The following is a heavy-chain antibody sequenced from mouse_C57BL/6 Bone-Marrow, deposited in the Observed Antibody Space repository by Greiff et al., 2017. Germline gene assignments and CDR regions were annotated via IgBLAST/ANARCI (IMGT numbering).Heavy chain of an antibody. CDR1: GFTFSSYA. J-gene: IGHJ2*01. CDR3: ARVRFDY. V-gene: IGHV5-4*01. D-gene: IGHD2-13*01. Sequence: EVQLVESGGGLVKPGGSLKLSCAASGFTFSSYAMSWVRQTPEKRLEWVATISDGGSYTYYPDNVKGRFTFSRNNANNNLYLQMSHLKSEDAAMYYCARVRFDYWGQGTTLTVSS. CDR2: ISDGGSYT.